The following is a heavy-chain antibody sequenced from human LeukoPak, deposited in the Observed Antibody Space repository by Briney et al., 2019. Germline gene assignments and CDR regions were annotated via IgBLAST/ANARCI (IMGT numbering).Heavy chain of an antibody. Sequence: PGGTLRLSCAASGFSVSNNYVNWVRQAPGKGLEWVSVIYSGGSTYYADSVKGRFTISRDNSKNTLYLQMNSLRAEDTAVYYCARDLMGYADYWGQGTLVTVSS. CDR3: ARDLMGYADY. D-gene: IGHD5-18*01. CDR2: IYSGGST. J-gene: IGHJ4*02. CDR1: GFSVSNNY. V-gene: IGHV3-66*01.